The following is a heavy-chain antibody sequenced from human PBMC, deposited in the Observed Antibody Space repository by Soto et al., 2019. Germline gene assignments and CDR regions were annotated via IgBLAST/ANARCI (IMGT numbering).Heavy chain of an antibody. CDR2: ISYDGSNK. V-gene: IGHV3-30*18. Sequence: PGGSLRLSCAASGFTFSSYGMHWVRQAPGKGLEWVAVISYDGSNKYCADSVKGRFTISRDNSKNTLYLQMNSLRAEDTAVYYCAKDYLLYSSSSLFDYWGQGTLVTVSS. J-gene: IGHJ4*02. CDR1: GFTFSSYG. CDR3: AKDYLLYSSSSLFDY. D-gene: IGHD6-13*01.